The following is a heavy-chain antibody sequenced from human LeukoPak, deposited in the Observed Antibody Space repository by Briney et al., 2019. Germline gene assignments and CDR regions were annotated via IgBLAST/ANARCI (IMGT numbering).Heavy chain of an antibody. V-gene: IGHV3-48*02. CDR3: ARAPTPYFTYYMDA. CDR2: IGSSGSAGGNI. Sequence: SGGSLRLSCAASGFSFSGFGMNWVRQAPGKGLEWISYIGSSGSAGGNIYYAVSVKGRFTVSRDNAKDSLFLQMNSLQDADTAVYYCARAPTPYFTYYMDAWGKGTTVTVSS. CDR1: GFSFSGFG. D-gene: IGHD2-21*01. J-gene: IGHJ6*03.